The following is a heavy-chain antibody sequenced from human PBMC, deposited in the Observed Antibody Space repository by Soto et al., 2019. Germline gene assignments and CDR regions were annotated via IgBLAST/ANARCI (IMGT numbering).Heavy chain of an antibody. V-gene: IGHV3-23*01. Sequence: EVQLLESGGGLVQPGGSLRLSCAASGFTFSSYAMNWVRQAPGKGLEWVSVISGSGGSTYYADSVKGRFTISRDNSKNPLYLQMNSLRAEDTAVYYCARRGPGTYFDDWGQGTLVTASS. CDR2: ISGSGGST. CDR3: ARRGPGTYFDD. CDR1: GFTFSSYA. D-gene: IGHD6-13*01. J-gene: IGHJ4*02.